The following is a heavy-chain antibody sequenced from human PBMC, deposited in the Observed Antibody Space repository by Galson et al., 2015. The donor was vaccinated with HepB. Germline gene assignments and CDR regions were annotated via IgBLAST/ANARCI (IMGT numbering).Heavy chain of an antibody. J-gene: IGHJ4*02. Sequence: SVKVSCKASGYTFTSYYMHWVRQAPGQGLEWMGIINPSGGSTSYAQKLQGRVTMTRDTSTSTVYMELSSLRSEDTAVYYCARGGLLWFGENPFDYWGQGTLVTVSS. CDR1: GYTFTSYY. D-gene: IGHD3-10*01. CDR2: INPSGGST. V-gene: IGHV1-46*04. CDR3: ARGGLLWFGENPFDY.